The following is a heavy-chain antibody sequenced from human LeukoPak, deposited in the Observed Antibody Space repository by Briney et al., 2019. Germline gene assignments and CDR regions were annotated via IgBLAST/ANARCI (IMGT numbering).Heavy chain of an antibody. CDR3: ARDTRQGIAAAGAFDP. J-gene: IGHJ5*02. CDR2: ISSSSSYI. D-gene: IGHD6-13*01. Sequence: GRSLRLSCAASGFTFSSYSMNWVRQAPGKGLEWVSSISSSSSYIYYADSVKGRFTISRDNAKNSLYLQMNSLRAEDTAVYYCARDTRQGIAAAGAFDPWGQGTLVTVSS. CDR1: GFTFSSYS. V-gene: IGHV3-21*01.